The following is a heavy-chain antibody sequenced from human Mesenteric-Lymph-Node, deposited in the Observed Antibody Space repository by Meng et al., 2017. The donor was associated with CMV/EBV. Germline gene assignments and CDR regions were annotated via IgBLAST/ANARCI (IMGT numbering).Heavy chain of an antibody. Sequence: GGSLRLSCAASGFTLNEYSMNWVRQAPGKGLEWVSYIDSSSETIYYADSVTGRFSISRDNAKNSLYLQMSSLRAEDTAVYFCAREVPGYFDYWGQGTLVTVSS. CDR1: GFTLNEYS. CDR3: AREVPGYFDY. CDR2: IDSSSETI. V-gene: IGHV3-48*04. D-gene: IGHD4/OR15-4a*01. J-gene: IGHJ4*02.